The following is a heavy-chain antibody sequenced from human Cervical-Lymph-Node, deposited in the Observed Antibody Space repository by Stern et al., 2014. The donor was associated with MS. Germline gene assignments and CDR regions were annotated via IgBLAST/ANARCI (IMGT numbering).Heavy chain of an antibody. J-gene: IGHJ3*01. CDR1: GYTFSSYG. CDR3: ARGLLGSENAFDF. CDR2: ISPYNCTT. D-gene: IGHD2-15*01. Sequence: QVQLVQSGAEVKKPGASVKVSCKASGYTFSSYGISWVRQAPGQGLEWMGWISPYNCTTNYAQKLQDRITMTTDAATSTAYMELRSLRSDDAAVYYCARGLLGSENAFDFWGQGTMVTVSS. V-gene: IGHV1-18*01.